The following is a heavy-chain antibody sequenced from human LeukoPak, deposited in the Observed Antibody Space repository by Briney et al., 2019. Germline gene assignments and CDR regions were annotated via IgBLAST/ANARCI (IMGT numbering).Heavy chain of an antibody. D-gene: IGHD2-2*01. CDR3: ARAEIVVVPAAPYGH. CDR2: INPNSGGT. Sequence: ASVKVSCKASGYTFTGYYMHWVRQAPGQGLEWMGRINPNSGGTNYAQKFQGRVTMTRDTSISTAYMELSRLTSDDTAVYYCARAEIVVVPAAPYGHWGQGTLVTVSS. CDR1: GYTFTGYY. J-gene: IGHJ4*02. V-gene: IGHV1-2*06.